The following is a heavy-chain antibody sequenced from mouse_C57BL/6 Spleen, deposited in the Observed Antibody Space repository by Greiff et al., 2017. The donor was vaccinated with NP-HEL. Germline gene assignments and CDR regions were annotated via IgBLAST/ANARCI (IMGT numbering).Heavy chain of an antibody. D-gene: IGHD2-10*01. CDR1: GYAFSSSW. J-gene: IGHJ1*03. CDR2: IYPGDGDT. V-gene: IGHV1-82*01. CDR3: ARPRLPPTEYFDV. Sequence: VQLQQSGPELVKPGASVKISCKASGYAFSSSWMNWVKQRPGKGLEWIGRIYPGDGDTNYHGKFKGKPTLTADKSTSTAYMQLSSLTSEDSAVYICARPRLPPTEYFDVWGTGTTVTVSS.